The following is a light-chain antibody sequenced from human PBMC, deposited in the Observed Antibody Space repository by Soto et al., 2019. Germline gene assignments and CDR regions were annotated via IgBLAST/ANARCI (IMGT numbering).Light chain of an antibody. Sequence: EIAMTQSPATLSASSGERATLSCRASQSVSSKLAWYQQKPGQTPRLLIYGASTRATGIPARFSGSGSGTEFTRTMSREQPYEFATPIYQRHNRDAGTVGQGTRV. V-gene: IGKV3-15*01. J-gene: IGKJ1*01. CDR2: GAS. CDR1: QSVSSK. CDR3: QRHNRDAGT.